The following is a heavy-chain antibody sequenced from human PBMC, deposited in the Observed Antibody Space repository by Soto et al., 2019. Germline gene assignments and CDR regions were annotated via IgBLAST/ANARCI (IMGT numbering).Heavy chain of an antibody. CDR2: ISGSGGST. Sequence: PGGSLRLSCAASGFTFSSYAMSWVRQAPGKGLEWVSAISGSGGSTYYADSVKGRFTISRDNSKNTLYLQMNSLRAEDTAVYYCAIADGGDYYYYGMDVWGQGTTVTVYS. V-gene: IGHV3-23*01. CDR1: GFTFSSYA. D-gene: IGHD3-3*01. J-gene: IGHJ6*01. CDR3: AIADGGDYYYYGMDV.